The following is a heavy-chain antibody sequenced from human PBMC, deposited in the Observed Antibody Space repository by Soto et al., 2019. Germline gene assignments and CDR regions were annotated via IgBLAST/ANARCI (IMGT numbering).Heavy chain of an antibody. D-gene: IGHD1-26*01. Sequence: SETLSLTCPVSGGSISSSSYSWDWIRQPPGMGLEWIGNIYYNGRTFYNPSLRSRVTMSVDTSQNQFSLRLSSVTAADTAVYCGARRPKSGSFHYYGVDVWGQGTTVTVSS. CDR2: IYYNGRT. CDR1: GGSISSSSYS. J-gene: IGHJ6*02. V-gene: IGHV4-39*01. CDR3: ARRPKSGSFHYYGVDV.